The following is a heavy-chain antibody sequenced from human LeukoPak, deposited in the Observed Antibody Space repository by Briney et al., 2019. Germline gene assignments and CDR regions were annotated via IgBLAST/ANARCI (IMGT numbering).Heavy chain of an antibody. J-gene: IGHJ4*02. CDR2: IGTSNNYI. D-gene: IGHD1-14*01. Sequence: GGSLRLSCAASGFTFSSYPLSWVRQAPGKGLQWVSSIGTSNNYIYYTDSVKGRFTISRDNAKNPLYLQMNSLKTEDTAVYYCTADLRYLTTWVWGQGTQVTVSS. CDR1: GFTFSSYP. V-gene: IGHV3-21*04. CDR3: TADLRYLTTWV.